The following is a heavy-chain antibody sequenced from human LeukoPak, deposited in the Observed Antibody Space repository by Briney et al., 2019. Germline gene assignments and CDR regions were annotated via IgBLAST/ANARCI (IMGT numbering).Heavy chain of an antibody. V-gene: IGHV3-9*01. CDR3: TKRARMGIAAAGDGFHI. J-gene: IGHJ3*02. D-gene: IGHD6-13*01. CDR1: GFRFDDYA. Sequence: GGSLRLSCAASGFRFDDYAMHWVRQAPGKGLEWVSGISWDSAAIGYADSVRGRFTLSRDNAKNSPFLQMSSLRVEDTALYYCTKRARMGIAAAGDGFHIWGQGTMVTVSS. CDR2: ISWDSAAI.